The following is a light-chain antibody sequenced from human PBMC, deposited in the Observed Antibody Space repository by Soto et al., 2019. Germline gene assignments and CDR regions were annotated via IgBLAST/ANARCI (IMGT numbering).Light chain of an antibody. Sequence: QSALTKPASVSGSPGQSITISCTGTSSDVGDYNYVSWYQQHPGKAPKLMIYEVSNRPSGVSNRFSGSKSGNTASLTISGLQAEDEADYYCSSYTSSSTLVVFGGGTKLTVL. CDR1: SSDVGDYNY. CDR3: SSYTSSSTLVV. V-gene: IGLV2-14*01. CDR2: EVS. J-gene: IGLJ2*01.